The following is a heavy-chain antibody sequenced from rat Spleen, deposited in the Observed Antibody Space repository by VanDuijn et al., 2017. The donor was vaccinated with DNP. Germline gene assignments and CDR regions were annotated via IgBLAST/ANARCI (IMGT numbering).Heavy chain of an antibody. CDR3: ARHEDYSSYVYGFAY. J-gene: IGHJ3*01. CDR1: GFTFSNYD. D-gene: IGHD1-2*01. Sequence: EVHLVESGGGLVQPGRSLKLSCAASGFTFSNYDIHWIRQAPTKGLEWVASLSTGGDKSAYRDSVKGRFIIFRDDAKNTQYLQMDSLRSEDTATYYCARHEDYSSYVYGFAYWGQGTLVTVFS. V-gene: IGHV5S13*01. CDR2: LSTGGDKS.